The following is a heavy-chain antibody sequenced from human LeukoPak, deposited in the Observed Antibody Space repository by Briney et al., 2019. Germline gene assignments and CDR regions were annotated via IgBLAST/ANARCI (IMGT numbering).Heavy chain of an antibody. CDR1: GFTFSSYS. V-gene: IGHV3-48*02. CDR2: ISSSSSTI. D-gene: IGHD4-17*01. Sequence: GGSLRLSCAASGFTFSSYSMNWVRQAPGKGLEWVSYISSSSSTIYYADSVKGRFTISRDNAKNSLYLQMNSLRDEDTAVYYCARDRRLLRIPHFDHWGQGTLVTVSS. CDR3: ARDRRLLRIPHFDH. J-gene: IGHJ4*02.